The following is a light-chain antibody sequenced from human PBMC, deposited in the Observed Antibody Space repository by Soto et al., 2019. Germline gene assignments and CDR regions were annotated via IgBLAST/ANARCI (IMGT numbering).Light chain of an antibody. V-gene: IGKV3-20*01. Sequence: EVVLTHSPGTLSLSPGDRATVSCRASQTVHSSFFAWYQQKGGQAPRLLIYGTSNRAAGIPDRFSGHGSGTDFNLTIAGLEPEDFAMYFCQQHGGSPPYTFGRGTIVEI. J-gene: IGKJ3*01. CDR1: QTVHSSF. CDR2: GTS. CDR3: QQHGGSPPYT.